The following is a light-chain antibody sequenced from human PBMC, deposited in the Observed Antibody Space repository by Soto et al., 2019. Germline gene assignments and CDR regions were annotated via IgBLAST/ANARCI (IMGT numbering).Light chain of an antibody. CDR1: NIGTKS. V-gene: IGLV3-21*02. CDR3: QVWDSGTDHYV. J-gene: IGLJ1*01. CDR2: GDT. Sequence: LTQPPSVSVAPGQTARITCGGNNIGTKSVHWYQQKPGQAPVLVVYGDTDRPSGIPERFSGSNSGNTATLTISRVEAGDEADYYCQVWDSGTDHYVFGTGTKVTVL.